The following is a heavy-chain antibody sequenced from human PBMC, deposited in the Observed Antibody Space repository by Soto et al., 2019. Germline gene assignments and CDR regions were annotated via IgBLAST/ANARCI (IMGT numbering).Heavy chain of an antibody. CDR1: GASISSGDYY. V-gene: IGHV4-30-4*01. D-gene: IGHD2-15*01. CDR2: IYYTGST. CDR3: AGKSGAWVFGY. J-gene: IGHJ4*02. Sequence: QVQLQESGPGLVKPSQTLSLTCTVSGASISSGDYYWSWIRQPPGKGLEWIGYIYYTGSTYYNPSLTSRVNISLDTSKNQFSLNLTSVTAADTAVYYCAGKSGAWVFGYWGQGTLVTVSS.